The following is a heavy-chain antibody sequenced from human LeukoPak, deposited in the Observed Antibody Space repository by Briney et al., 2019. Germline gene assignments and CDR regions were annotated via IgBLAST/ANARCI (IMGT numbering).Heavy chain of an antibody. V-gene: IGHV4-59*11. CDR3: ARSTRSSALRT. CDR1: GASMNTHY. J-gene: IGHJ4*02. Sequence: SETLSLTCTVSGASMNTHYWSWIRQSPGEGLEWIGNIFYTGSTNYKPSLKSRVTISVDRSKNQFSLKLRSVTAADMAVYYCARSTRSSALRTWGQGTLVSVSS. CDR2: IFYTGST. D-gene: IGHD3-10*01.